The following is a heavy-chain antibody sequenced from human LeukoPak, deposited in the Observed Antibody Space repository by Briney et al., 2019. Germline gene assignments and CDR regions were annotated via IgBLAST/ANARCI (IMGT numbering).Heavy chain of an antibody. V-gene: IGHV1-46*01. CDR2: INPSGGST. CDR3: ARDSPSSVYDSSGYYYFDY. D-gene: IGHD3-22*01. Sequence: ASVKVSCKASGYTFTSYYMHWVRQAPGQGLEWMGIINPSGGSTSYAQKFQGRVTMTRDTSTSTVYMELSSLRSEDTAVYYCARDSPSSVYDSSGYYYFDYWGQGTLVTVSS. CDR1: GYTFTSYY. J-gene: IGHJ4*02.